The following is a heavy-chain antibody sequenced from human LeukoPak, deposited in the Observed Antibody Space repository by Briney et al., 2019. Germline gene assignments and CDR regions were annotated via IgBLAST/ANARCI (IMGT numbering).Heavy chain of an antibody. J-gene: IGHJ4*02. V-gene: IGHV4-39*07. CDR1: GDSISNNSYC. CDR3: ARVRGHYLSSTSCFDY. Sequence: SETLSLTCTVSGDSISNNSYCWGWIRQPPGKGLEWIGCGFYSGSTSYNPSLKSRVTISVDTSKNQFSLKLSSVTAADTAVYYCARVRGHYLSSTSCFDYWGQGTLVTVSS. D-gene: IGHD2-2*01. CDR2: GFYSGST.